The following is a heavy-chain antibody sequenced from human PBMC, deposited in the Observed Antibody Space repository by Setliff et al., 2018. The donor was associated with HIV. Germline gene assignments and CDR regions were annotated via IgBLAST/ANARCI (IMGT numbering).Heavy chain of an antibody. CDR3: ARHPYYYDSSGYHAPNWFDP. V-gene: IGHV4-59*01. J-gene: IGHJ5*02. CDR2: SYHSGST. CDR1: GGSISGYY. Sequence: SETLSLTCTVSGGSISGYYWSWIRQPPGKGLEWIGYSYHSGSTIYNPSLESRVTISVDTSKNQFSLQLTSVTAADAAAYYCARHPYYYDSSGYHAPNWFDPWGQGTLVTVSS. D-gene: IGHD3-22*01.